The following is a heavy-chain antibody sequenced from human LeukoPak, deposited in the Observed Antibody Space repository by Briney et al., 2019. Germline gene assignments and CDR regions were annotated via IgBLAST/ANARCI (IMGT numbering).Heavy chain of an antibody. D-gene: IGHD1-14*01. CDR1: GFTFSSYW. Sequence: GGSLRLSCAASGFTFSSYWMHWVRQAPGKGLVWVSRINSDGSSTNYADSVKGRFTISRDNSKNTLYLHIKSLRAEDTAVYYCAKDNPLDYWGQGTLVIVSS. V-gene: IGHV3-74*01. CDR3: AKDNPLDY. CDR2: INSDGSST. J-gene: IGHJ4*02.